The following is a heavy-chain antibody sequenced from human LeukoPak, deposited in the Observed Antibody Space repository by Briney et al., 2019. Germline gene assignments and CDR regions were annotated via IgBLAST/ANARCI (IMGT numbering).Heavy chain of an antibody. D-gene: IGHD4-17*01. V-gene: IGHV4-38-2*02. J-gene: IGHJ6*02. CDR3: ARGRRSTVTTQYYYYGMDV. CDR2: INHSGST. CDR1: GYSISSGYY. Sequence: SETLSLTCTVSGYSISSGYYWGWIRQPPGKGLEWIGEINHSGSTNYNPSLKSRVTISVDTSKNQFSLKLSSVTAADTAVYYCARGRRSTVTTQYYYYGMDVWGQGTTVTVSS.